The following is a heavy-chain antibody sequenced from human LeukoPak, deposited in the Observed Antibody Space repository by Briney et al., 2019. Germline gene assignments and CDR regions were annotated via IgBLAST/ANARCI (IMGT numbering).Heavy chain of an antibody. CDR2: ICNTGGNK. Sequence: PGGSLRLSCSASGFTFSLYGMHWVRQAPGKGLEWVAVICNTGGNKYYADSVKGRFTISRDNPKNTLYLQMNSLRAEDTAVDYCARGPESGGYYYELDSWGQGTLVTVSS. CDR3: ARGPESGGYYYELDS. D-gene: IGHD3-22*01. J-gene: IGHJ4*02. V-gene: IGHV3-30*03. CDR1: GFTFSLYG.